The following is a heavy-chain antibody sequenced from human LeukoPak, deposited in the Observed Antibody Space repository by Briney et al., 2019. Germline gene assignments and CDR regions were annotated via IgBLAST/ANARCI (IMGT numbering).Heavy chain of an antibody. CDR3: ARSSELRTGYFDL. J-gene: IGHJ2*01. Sequence: GGSLRLSCAASGFTFSSYGMHWVRQAPGKGLEWVAVIWYDGSNKYYADSVKGRFTISRDNSKNTLYLQMNSLRAEDTAVYYCARSSELRTGYFDLWGRGTLVTVSS. CDR2: IWYDGSNK. D-gene: IGHD1-7*01. V-gene: IGHV3-33*01. CDR1: GFTFSSYG.